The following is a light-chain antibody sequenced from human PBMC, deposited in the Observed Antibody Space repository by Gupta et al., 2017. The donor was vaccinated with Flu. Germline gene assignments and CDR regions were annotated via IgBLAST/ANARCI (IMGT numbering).Light chain of an antibody. V-gene: IGKV3-15*01. Sequence: EIVMTQSPATLSVSPGERVTLSCRASQSVTRNLAWYQQKPGQAPRLLIYGASTRDTGIPTRFSGSGSGTEFTLTISSLQPEDFALYFCRQYNDWTATFGQGTKLEIK. J-gene: IGKJ2*01. CDR1: QSVTRN. CDR2: GAS. CDR3: RQYNDWTAT.